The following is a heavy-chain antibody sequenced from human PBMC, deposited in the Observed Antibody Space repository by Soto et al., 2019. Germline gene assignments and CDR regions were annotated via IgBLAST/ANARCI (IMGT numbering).Heavy chain of an antibody. V-gene: IGHV3-33*01. CDR1: GFTFSSYG. D-gene: IGHD3-22*01. CDR2: IWYDGSNK. Sequence: GGSLRLSCAASGFTFSSYGMHWVRQAPGKGLEWVAVIWYDGSNKYYADSVKGRFTISRDNSKNTLYLQMNSLRAEDTAVYYCARGPYYYDSSGYYPRIDYWGQGTLVTVSS. J-gene: IGHJ4*02. CDR3: ARGPYYYDSSGYYPRIDY.